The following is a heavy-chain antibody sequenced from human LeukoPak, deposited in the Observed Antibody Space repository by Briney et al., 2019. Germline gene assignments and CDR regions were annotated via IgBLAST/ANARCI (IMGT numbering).Heavy chain of an antibody. D-gene: IGHD2-8*01. CDR3: AKGHCTNYMCYSVDY. Sequence: GRSLRLSCVGSGFTFSNNGMHWVRQAPGKGLEWVAVIFFDGSDKYYGESVKGRFTTSRDNAKNTLYLQMNSLRPEDTAVYYCAKGHCTNYMCYSVDYWGQGTLVTVSS. J-gene: IGHJ4*02. CDR2: IFFDGSDK. CDR1: GFTFSNNG. V-gene: IGHV3-30*18.